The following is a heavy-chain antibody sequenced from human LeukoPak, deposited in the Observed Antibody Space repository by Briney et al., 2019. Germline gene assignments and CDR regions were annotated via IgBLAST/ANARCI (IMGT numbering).Heavy chain of an antibody. D-gene: IGHD3-22*01. CDR3: ASASSGSNNWFDP. V-gene: IGHV4-34*01. J-gene: IGHJ5*02. Sequence: SETLSLTCAVYGGSFSGYYWSWIRQPPGKGLEWIGEINHSGSTNYNPSLKSRVTISVDTSKNQFSLKRSSVTAAETAVYYCASASSGSNNWFDPWGQGTLVTVSS. CDR2: INHSGST. CDR1: GGSFSGYY.